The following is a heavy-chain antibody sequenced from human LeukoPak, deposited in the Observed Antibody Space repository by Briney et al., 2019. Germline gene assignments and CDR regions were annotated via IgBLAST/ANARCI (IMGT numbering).Heavy chain of an antibody. J-gene: IGHJ6*02. Sequence: GSSVKVSCKASGGTFSSYAIIWVRQAPGQGLEWMGGIIPIFGTANYAQKFQGRVTITTDESTSTAYMELSSLRSEDTAVYYCARTPVTVIRGVIEDGMDVWGQGTLVTVSS. CDR3: ARTPVTVIRGVIEDGMDV. V-gene: IGHV1-69*05. CDR2: IIPIFGTA. CDR1: GGTFSSYA. D-gene: IGHD3-10*01.